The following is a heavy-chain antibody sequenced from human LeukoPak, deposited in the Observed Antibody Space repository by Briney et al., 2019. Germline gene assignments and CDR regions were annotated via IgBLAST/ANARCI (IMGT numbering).Heavy chain of an antibody. J-gene: IGHJ4*02. V-gene: IGHV1-69*05. CDR2: IIPIFGTA. D-gene: IGHD1-26*01. Sequence: SVKVSCKATGGTFSSYAISWVRQAPGQGLEWMGGIIPIFGTANYAQKFQGRVTITTDESTSTAYMELSSLRSEDTTVYYCARVGAIVGATRFIYFDYWGQGTLVTVSS. CDR3: ARVGAIVGATRFIYFDY. CDR1: GGTFSSYA.